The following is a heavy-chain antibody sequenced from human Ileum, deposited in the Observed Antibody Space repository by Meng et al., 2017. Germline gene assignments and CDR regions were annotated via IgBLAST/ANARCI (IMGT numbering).Heavy chain of an antibody. Sequence: QVQLQESGPGLVKPSQTLSLNCSVPNGSHTNVNNYWNWIRQAPGQALEHIGYIYYDGSSYATPSLKRRVTMSIDTSTNQFSLRLDSVTAADTAVYYCAREFYVDTAMVIDSWGPGALVTVSS. D-gene: IGHD5-18*01. V-gene: IGHV4-30-4*01. CDR2: IYYDGSS. CDR1: NGSHTNVNNY. CDR3: AREFYVDTAMVIDS. J-gene: IGHJ4*02.